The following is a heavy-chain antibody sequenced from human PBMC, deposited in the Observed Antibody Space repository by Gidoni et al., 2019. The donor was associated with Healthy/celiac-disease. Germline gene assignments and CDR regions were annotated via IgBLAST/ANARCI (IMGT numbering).Heavy chain of an antibody. CDR1: GFTFDDYA. CDR2: ISWNSGSI. CDR3: AKDLEMATILGDAFDI. Sequence: EVQLVESGGGLVQPGRSLRLSCAASGFTFDDYAMHWVRQAPGKGLEWVSGISWNSGSIGYADSVKGRFTISRDNAKNSLYLQRNSLRAEDTALYYCAKDLEMATILGDAFDIWGQGTMVTVSS. J-gene: IGHJ3*02. D-gene: IGHD5-12*01. V-gene: IGHV3-9*01.